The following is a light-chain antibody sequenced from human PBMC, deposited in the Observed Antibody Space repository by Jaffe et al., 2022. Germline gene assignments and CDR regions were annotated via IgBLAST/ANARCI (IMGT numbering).Light chain of an antibody. Sequence: SYVMTQPPSVSVSPGQTATITCSGDKLGDKFVSWYQQRPGQSPTLVIYQDLKRPSGIPQRFSASNSGNTATLTISGTQAVDEADYFCLVWDSGTAWVFGGGTTLNVL. CDR3: LVWDSGTAWV. V-gene: IGLV3-1*01. CDR1: KLGDKF. CDR2: QDL. J-gene: IGLJ3*02.